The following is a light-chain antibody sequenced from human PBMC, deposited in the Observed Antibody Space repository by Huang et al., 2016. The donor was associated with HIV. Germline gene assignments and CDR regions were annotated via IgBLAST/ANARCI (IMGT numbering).Light chain of an antibody. CDR3: QQHYSSPPT. CDR2: WAS. J-gene: IGKJ2*01. V-gene: IGKV4-1*01. Sequence: DIVMTQSPDSLAVSLGESATINCKSSQILLYNSNNKNYLAWYHQKPGQPPNLLIYWASSRKSGVPDRFSGSGSETDFTLTISSLQAEDVAVYYCQQHYSSPPTFGQGTKLEIK. CDR1: QILLYNSNNKNY.